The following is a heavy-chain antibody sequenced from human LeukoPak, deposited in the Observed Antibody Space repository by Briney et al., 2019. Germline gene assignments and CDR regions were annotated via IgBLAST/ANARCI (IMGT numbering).Heavy chain of an antibody. J-gene: IGHJ4*02. CDR2: IYYSGST. V-gene: IGHV4-61*01. D-gene: IGHD3-22*01. CDR1: GYSISSGYY. CDR3: ARDSGSIFDY. Sequence: SETLSLTCAVSGYSISSGYYWSWIRQPPGKGLEWIGYIYYSGSTNYNPSLKSRVTISVDTSKNQFSLKLSSVTAADTAVYYCARDSGSIFDYWGQGTLVTVSS.